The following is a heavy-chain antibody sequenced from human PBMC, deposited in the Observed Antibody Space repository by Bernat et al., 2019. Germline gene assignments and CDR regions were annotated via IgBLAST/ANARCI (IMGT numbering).Heavy chain of an antibody. CDR1: GYTFTSYG. D-gene: IGHD3-22*01. Sequence: QVQLVQSGAEVKKPGASVKVSCKASGYTFTSYGISWVRQAPGQGLEWMGWISPYNGNTNYAQQPQGRVTMTTDTYTSTAYMELRSLRSDDTAVYYCARVPHPDIFYYDSSGYLPAFDIWGQGTMVTVSS. V-gene: IGHV1-18*01. CDR3: ARVPHPDIFYYDSSGYLPAFDI. J-gene: IGHJ3*02. CDR2: ISPYNGNT.